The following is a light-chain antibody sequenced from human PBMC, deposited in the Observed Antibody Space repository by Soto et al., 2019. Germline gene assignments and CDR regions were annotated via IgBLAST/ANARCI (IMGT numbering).Light chain of an antibody. CDR1: QTISTY. V-gene: IGKV1-39*01. CDR3: QQSDSTPYT. J-gene: IGKJ2*01. Sequence: DIQMTQSPSSLSASVGDRVTLTCRASQTISTYLNWYQQKPGKAPRLLIYDASSLLSGVPSRFSGSGSGTDFTLTIVSLQPEDFPTYYCQQSDSTPYTFGQGTKVEI. CDR2: DAS.